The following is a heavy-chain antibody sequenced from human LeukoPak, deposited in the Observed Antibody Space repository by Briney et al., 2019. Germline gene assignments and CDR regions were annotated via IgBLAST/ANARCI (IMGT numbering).Heavy chain of an antibody. V-gene: IGHV3-66*01. Sequence: PGGSLRLSCAASGFTVSSNYMSWVRQAPGKGLEWVSVIYSGGSTYYADSVKGRFTISRDNSKNTLYLQMNSLRAEDTAVYYCARSWPRGSSYDAFDIWGQGTLVTVSS. D-gene: IGHD6-13*01. CDR2: IYSGGST. J-gene: IGHJ3*02. CDR1: GFTVSSNY. CDR3: ARSWPRGSSYDAFDI.